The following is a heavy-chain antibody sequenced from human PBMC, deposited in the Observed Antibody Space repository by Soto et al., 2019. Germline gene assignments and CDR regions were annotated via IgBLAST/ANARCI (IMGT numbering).Heavy chain of an antibody. CDR2: ISGSGGST. D-gene: IGHD3-22*01. J-gene: IGHJ4*02. CDR3: AKESGDYYDSSGNDY. Sequence: GGSLRLSCAASGFTFSSYAMSWVRQAPGKGLEWDSAISGSGGSTYYADSVKGRFTISRDNSKNTLYLQMNSLRAEDTAVYYCAKESGDYYDSSGNDYWGQGTLVTVSS. V-gene: IGHV3-23*01. CDR1: GFTFSSYA.